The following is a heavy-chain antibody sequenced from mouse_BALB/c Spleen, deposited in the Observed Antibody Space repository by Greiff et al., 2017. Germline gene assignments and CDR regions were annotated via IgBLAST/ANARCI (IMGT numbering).Heavy chain of an antibody. Sequence: LVKTGASVKISCKASGYSFTGYYMHWVKQSHGKSLEWIGYISCYNGATSYNQKFKGKATFTVDTSSITAYMQFNSLTSEDSAVYYCARGGREYGNYEWFAYWGQGTLVTVSA. J-gene: IGHJ3*01. V-gene: IGHV1S34*01. D-gene: IGHD2-10*02. CDR2: ISCYNGAT. CDR3: ARGGREYGNYEWFAY. CDR1: GYSFTGYY.